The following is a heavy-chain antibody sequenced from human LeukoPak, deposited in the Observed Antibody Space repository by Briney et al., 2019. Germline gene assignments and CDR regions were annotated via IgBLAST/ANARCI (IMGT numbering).Heavy chain of an antibody. CDR2: ISGSGGST. J-gene: IGHJ4*02. D-gene: IGHD3-22*01. CDR3: ASVRIDSSGYFPIDY. Sequence: PGGSLRLSCAASGFTFSSYAMSWVRQAPGKGLEWVSAISGSGGSTYYADSVKGRFTISRDNSKNTLYLQMNSLRAEDTAVYYCASVRIDSSGYFPIDYWGQGTLVTVSS. CDR1: GFTFSSYA. V-gene: IGHV3-23*01.